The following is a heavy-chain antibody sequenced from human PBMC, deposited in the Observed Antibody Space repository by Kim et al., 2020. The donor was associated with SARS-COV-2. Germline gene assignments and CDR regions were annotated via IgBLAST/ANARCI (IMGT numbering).Heavy chain of an antibody. CDR3: CHTDGGGCNLIAN. V-gene: IGHV4-39*01. CDR1: GGSIGNSFYV. J-gene: IGHJ1*01. CDR2: MSEDGGT. D-gene: IGHD2-21*01. Sequence: SETLSLTCTVSGGSIGNSFYVWGWIRQSPGKGLEWIATMSEDGGTYENPALGGRLSVSEETSGNKFSLRLTGVTAEDAGGYCGCHTDGGGCNLIANWGQG.